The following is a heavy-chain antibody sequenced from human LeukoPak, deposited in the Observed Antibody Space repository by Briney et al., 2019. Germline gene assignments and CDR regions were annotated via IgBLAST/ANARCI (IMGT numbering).Heavy chain of an antibody. V-gene: IGHV1-8*01. CDR3: ASQEPLAGTDHYYYMDV. Sequence: ASVKVSCKASGYTFTSYDINWVRQATGQGLEWMGWMNPNSGNTGYAQKFQGRVTMTRNTSISTAYMELSSLRSEDTAVYYCASQEPLAGTDHYYYMDVWGKRTTVTVSS. J-gene: IGHJ6*03. CDR1: GYTFTSYD. CDR2: MNPNSGNT. D-gene: IGHD6-19*01.